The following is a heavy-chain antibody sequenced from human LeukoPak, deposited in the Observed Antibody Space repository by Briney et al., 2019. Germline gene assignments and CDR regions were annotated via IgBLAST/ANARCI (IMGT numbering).Heavy chain of an antibody. D-gene: IGHD4-17*01. CDR1: GGSISSRDNY. Sequence: SETLSLTCTVSGGSISSRDNYWGWFRQPPGKGLEWIGGIYYSGNTYYNPSLESRVTISVDTSKNQFSLKVSSATAADTAVYYCARQDTLTHYYVMDVWGQGTTVTVSS. V-gene: IGHV4-39*01. CDR3: ARQDTLTHYYVMDV. CDR2: IYYSGNT. J-gene: IGHJ6*02.